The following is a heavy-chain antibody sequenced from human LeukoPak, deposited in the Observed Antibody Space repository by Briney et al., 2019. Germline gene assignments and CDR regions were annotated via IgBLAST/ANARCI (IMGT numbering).Heavy chain of an antibody. Sequence: SETLSLTCTGSGGSISSYYWSWIRQPAGKGLEWIGRIYTSGSTNYNPSLKSRVTMSVDTSKNQFSLKLSSVTAADTAVYYCARDVYDYVWGSYRPRGYFDLWGRGTLVTVSS. V-gene: IGHV4-4*07. D-gene: IGHD3-16*02. CDR3: ARDVYDYVWGSYRPRGYFDL. CDR2: IYTSGST. J-gene: IGHJ2*01. CDR1: GGSISSYY.